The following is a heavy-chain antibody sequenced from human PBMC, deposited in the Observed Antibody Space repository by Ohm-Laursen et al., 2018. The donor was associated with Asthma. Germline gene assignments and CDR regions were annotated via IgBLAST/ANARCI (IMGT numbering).Heavy chain of an antibody. CDR2: INPNGGVT. CDR3: ARDLYYYGSGSYYAPYYYYGMDV. D-gene: IGHD3-10*01. CDR1: GYTFTAYF. V-gene: IGHV1-2*06. Sequence: ASVKVSCKASGYTFTAYFIHWVRQAPGHGLEWMGRINPNGGVTNYAQKLQGRVTMTTDTSTSTAYMELRSLRSDDTAVYYCARDLYYYGSGSYYAPYYYYGMDVGDQGTAVTVS. J-gene: IGHJ6*02.